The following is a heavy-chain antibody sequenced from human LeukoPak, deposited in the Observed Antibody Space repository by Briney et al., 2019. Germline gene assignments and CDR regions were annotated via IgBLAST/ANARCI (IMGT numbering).Heavy chain of an antibody. D-gene: IGHD3-22*01. CDR3: ARDYYYDSSGSKSLGY. Sequence: GRSLRLSCAAFGFTFSSYGMHWVRQAPGKGLEWVAVIWYDGSNKYYADSVKGRFTISRDNSKNTLYLQMNSLRAEDTAVYYCARDYYYDSSGSKSLGYWGQGTLVTVSS. J-gene: IGHJ4*02. CDR1: GFTFSSYG. V-gene: IGHV3-33*01. CDR2: IWYDGSNK.